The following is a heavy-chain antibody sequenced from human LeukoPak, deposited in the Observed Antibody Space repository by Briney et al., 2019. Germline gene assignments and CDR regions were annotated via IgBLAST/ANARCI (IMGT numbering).Heavy chain of an antibody. Sequence: SQTLSLTCTVSGGSISSGGYYWSWIRQPPGKGLEWIGYIYHSGSTYYNPSLKSRVTISVDRSKNQFSLKLSSVTAADTAVYYCASFGGESGYYYFDYWGQGTLVTVSS. CDR3: ASFGGESGYYYFDY. V-gene: IGHV4-30-2*01. J-gene: IGHJ4*02. D-gene: IGHD3-3*01. CDR2: IYHSGST. CDR1: GGSISSGGYY.